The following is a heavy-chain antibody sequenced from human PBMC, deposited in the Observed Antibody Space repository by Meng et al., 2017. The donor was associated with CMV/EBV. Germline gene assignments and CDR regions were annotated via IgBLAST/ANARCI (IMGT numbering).Heavy chain of an antibody. D-gene: IGHD5-18*01. CDR3: TTDFSLWSLHPADY. CDR2: IKSKTDGGTT. CDR1: GFTFSNAW. J-gene: IGHJ4*02. Sequence: GFTFSNAWMNWVRQAPGKGLEWVGRIKSKTDGGTTDYAAPVKGRFTISRDDSKNTLYLQMNSLKTEDTAVYYCTTDFSLWSLHPADYWGQGTLVTVSS. V-gene: IGHV3-15*07.